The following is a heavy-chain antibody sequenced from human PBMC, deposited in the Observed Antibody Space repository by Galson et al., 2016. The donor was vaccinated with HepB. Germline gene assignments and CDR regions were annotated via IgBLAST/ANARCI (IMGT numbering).Heavy chain of an antibody. CDR1: GGSISSGSYY. V-gene: IGHV4-61*02. CDR3: AKRHEFCPPVGCSVDY. Sequence: TLSLTCTVSGGSISSGSYYWSWIRQPAGKGLEWIGRIYTSGSTNYNPSLKSRVTISVDTSKNQFSLKLSSVTAADTAVYYCAKRHEFCPPVGCSVDYWGQGTLVSVSS. J-gene: IGHJ4*02. D-gene: IGHD3-10*02. CDR2: IYTSGST.